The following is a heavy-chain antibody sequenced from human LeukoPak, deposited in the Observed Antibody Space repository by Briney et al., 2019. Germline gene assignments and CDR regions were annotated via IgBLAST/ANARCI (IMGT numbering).Heavy chain of an antibody. CDR2: IWYDGSNK. Sequence: GRSLRLSCAAPGFTFSSYGMHWVRQAPGTGLEWVAVIWYDGSNKYYADSVKGRFTISRDNSKNTLYLQMNSLRAEDTAVYYCARDHSSGWYSDYFDYWGQGTLVTVSS. V-gene: IGHV3-33*01. CDR3: ARDHSSGWYSDYFDY. CDR1: GFTFSSYG. J-gene: IGHJ4*02. D-gene: IGHD6-19*01.